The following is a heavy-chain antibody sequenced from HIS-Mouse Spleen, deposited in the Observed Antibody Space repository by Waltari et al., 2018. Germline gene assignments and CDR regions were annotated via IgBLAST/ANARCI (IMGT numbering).Heavy chain of an antibody. V-gene: IGHV4-39*07. CDR1: GGSISSSRYY. Sequence: QLQLQESGPGLVKPSETLSLTCTVSGGSISSSRYYWGWIRQPPGKGLGWIGSIYYSGSTYYTPSLKSRVTISVDTSKNQFSLKLSSVTAADTAVYYCAREIPYSSSWYDWYFDLWGRGTLVTVSS. J-gene: IGHJ2*01. D-gene: IGHD6-13*01. CDR2: IYYSGST. CDR3: AREIPYSSSWYDWYFDL.